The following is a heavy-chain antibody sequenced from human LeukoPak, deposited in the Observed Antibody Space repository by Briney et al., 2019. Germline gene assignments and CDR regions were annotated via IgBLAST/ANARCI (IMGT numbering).Heavy chain of an antibody. CDR2: IYTSGST. CDR1: GGSISSYY. D-gene: IGHD6-19*01. V-gene: IGHV4-4*09. CDR3: ARHNSGWYGANF. Sequence: PSETLSLTCTVSGGSISSYYWSWIRQPPGKGLEWIGYIYTSGSTNYNPSLKSRVTISVDTSKNQFSLKLSSVTAADTAVYYCARHNSGWYGANFWGQETLVTVSS. J-gene: IGHJ4*02.